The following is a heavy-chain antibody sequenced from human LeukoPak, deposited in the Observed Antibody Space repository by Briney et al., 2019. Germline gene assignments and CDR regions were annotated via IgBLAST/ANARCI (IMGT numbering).Heavy chain of an antibody. J-gene: IGHJ6*03. CDR2: ISGSGGST. CDR1: GFTFSSYG. D-gene: IGHD3-10*01. Sequence: GGSLRLSCAASGFTFSSYGMSWVRQAPGKGLEWVSAISGSGGSTYYADSVKGRFTISRDNAKNSLYLQMNSLRAEDTAVYYCARSRRVRGVINTSPYYYYMDVWGKGTTVTISS. CDR3: ARSRRVRGVINTSPYYYYMDV. V-gene: IGHV3-23*01.